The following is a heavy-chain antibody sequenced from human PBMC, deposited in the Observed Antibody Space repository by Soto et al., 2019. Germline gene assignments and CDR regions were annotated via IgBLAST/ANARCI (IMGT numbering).Heavy chain of an antibody. V-gene: IGHV3-21*01. D-gene: IGHD3-9*01. CDR2: ISSSSSYI. CDR1: GFTFSSYS. Sequence: EVQLVESGGGLVKPGGSLRLSCAASGFTFSSYSMNWVRQAPGKGLEWVSSISSSSSYIYYADSVKGRFTISRDNANNSLYLQMNSLRAEDTAVYYCASAGVYDILTGYSFLFDYWGQGTLVTVSS. J-gene: IGHJ4*02. CDR3: ASAGVYDILTGYSFLFDY.